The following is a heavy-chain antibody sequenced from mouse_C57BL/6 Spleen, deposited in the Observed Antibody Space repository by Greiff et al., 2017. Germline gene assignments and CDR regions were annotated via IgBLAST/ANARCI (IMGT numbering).Heavy chain of an antibody. J-gene: IGHJ4*01. CDR1: GYAFSSSW. D-gene: IGHD1-1*02. CDR3: ARWDYGGAMDD. V-gene: IGHV1-82*01. Sequence: VQLQQSGPELVKPGASVKISCKASGYAFSSSWLNWVKQRPGKGLEWIGRIYPGDGDTNYNGKVKGKATLTADKSSSTAYMQLSSLTSEDSAVYFCARWDYGGAMDDWGQGTSVTVSS. CDR2: IYPGDGDT.